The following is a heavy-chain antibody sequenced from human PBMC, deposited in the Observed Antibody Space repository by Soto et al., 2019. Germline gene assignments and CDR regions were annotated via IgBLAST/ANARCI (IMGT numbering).Heavy chain of an antibody. Sequence: QVQLLESGPGLVKPSQTLSLTCSVSGDSISTVDYFWAWVRQPPGQALEYIGYIYKSATTYYNPSFESRVAISLDTSKSQFSLNVTSLTAADTAVYFYARGRYCLTGRCFPNWFDSWGQGTLVTVSS. CDR2: IYKSATT. J-gene: IGHJ5*01. D-gene: IGHD2-15*01. CDR3: ARGRYCLTGRCFPNWFDS. V-gene: IGHV4-30-4*01. CDR1: GDSISTVDYF.